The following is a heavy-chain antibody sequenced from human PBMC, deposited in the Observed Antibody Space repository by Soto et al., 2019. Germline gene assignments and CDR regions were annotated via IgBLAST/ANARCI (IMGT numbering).Heavy chain of an antibody. J-gene: IGHJ4*02. CDR3: AKGWFRSSDY. D-gene: IGHD1-26*01. V-gene: IGHV3-30*18. CDR2: LSDDGNFE. Sequence: QMQLVESGGAVVQPGMSLRVSCEASGSSFISSGMHWVRQARDKGLEWVASLSDDGNFEHYADSVKGCFTISRDNSRKTLYLAMNSLRPDVSAVYYCAKGWFRSSDYWGQGTLVTVSS. CDR1: GSSFISSG.